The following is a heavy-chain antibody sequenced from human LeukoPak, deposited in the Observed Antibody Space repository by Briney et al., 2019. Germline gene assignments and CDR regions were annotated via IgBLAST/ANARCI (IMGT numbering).Heavy chain of an antibody. CDR1: GFTFSSYA. Sequence: PGGSLGLSCAASGFTFSSYAMSWVRQAPGKGLEWVSAISGSGGGTYYADSVRGRFSISRDSSKNTVYLQMNSLRDEDTAVYYCARARPWDSSRSYYFGMDVWGHGTTVTVSS. CDR2: ISGSGGGT. CDR3: ARARPWDSSRSYYFGMDV. J-gene: IGHJ6*02. D-gene: IGHD3-22*01. V-gene: IGHV3-23*01.